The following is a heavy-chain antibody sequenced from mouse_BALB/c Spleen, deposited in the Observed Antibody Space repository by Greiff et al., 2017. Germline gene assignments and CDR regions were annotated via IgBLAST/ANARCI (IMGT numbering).Heavy chain of an antibody. J-gene: IGHJ3*01. CDR1: GFNFKDSY. CDR2: IDPANGNT. V-gene: IGHV14-3*02. Sequence: VQLQQSGAELVKPGASVKLSCTASGFNFKDSYMHWVKQRPEQGLEWIGRIDPANGNTKYDPKFQGKATITADTSSNTAYLQLSILTSEDTAVYYCAGLIYITTARFDYWGQGTLVTVSA. D-gene: IGHD1-2*01. CDR3: AGLIYITTARFDY.